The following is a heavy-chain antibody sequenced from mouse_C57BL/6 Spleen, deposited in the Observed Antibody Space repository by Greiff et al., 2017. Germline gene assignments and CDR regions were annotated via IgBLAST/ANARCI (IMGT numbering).Heavy chain of an antibody. J-gene: IGHJ3*01. CDR1: GYSLTDYN. V-gene: IGHV1-39*01. Sequence: VQLQQSGPELVKPGASVKISCTASGYSLTDYNMNWVKQSNGKSLEWIGVINPNYGTNSYNQKFKGKATLTVDQSSSTAYMQLNSLTSEDSSVYSCASPYWLAYWGQGTLVTVSA. CDR3: ASPYWLAY. CDR2: INPNYGTN.